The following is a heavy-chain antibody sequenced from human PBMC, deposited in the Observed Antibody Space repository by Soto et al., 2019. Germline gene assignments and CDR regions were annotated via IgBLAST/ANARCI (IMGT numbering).Heavy chain of an antibody. V-gene: IGHV1-24*01. D-gene: IGHD3-9*01. CDR3: ATLPYDDILTGYYY. Sequence: ASVKVSCKVSGYTLTELSMHWVRQAPGKGLEWMGGFDPEDGETIYAQKFQGRVTMTEETSTDTAYMELSSLRSEDTAVYYCATLPYDDILTGYYYWGQGTLVTVSS. J-gene: IGHJ4*02. CDR2: FDPEDGET. CDR1: GYTLTELS.